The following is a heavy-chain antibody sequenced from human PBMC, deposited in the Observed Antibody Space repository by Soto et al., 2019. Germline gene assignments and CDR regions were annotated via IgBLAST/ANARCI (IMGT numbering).Heavy chain of an antibody. CDR2: ISSSSSYT. J-gene: IGHJ4*02. Sequence: PGGSLRLSCAASGFTFSDYYMSWIRQAPGKELEWVSYISSSSSYTNYADSVKGRFTISRDNAKNSLYLQMNSLRAEDTAVYYCARALYYYDSSGYQGLGYWGQGTLVTVSS. V-gene: IGHV3-11*06. CDR3: ARALYYYDSSGYQGLGY. D-gene: IGHD3-22*01. CDR1: GFTFSDYY.